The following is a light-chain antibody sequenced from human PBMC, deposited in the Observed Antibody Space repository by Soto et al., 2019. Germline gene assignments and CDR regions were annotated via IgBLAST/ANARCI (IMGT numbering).Light chain of an antibody. CDR3: QGLNDYPIT. Sequence: DIQLTQSPSFLSASVGDRVTITCRASQGISSYLAWYQQKPGKAPKFLIYAASTLQSGVPSRFSGSGSGTEVTITISSLQPEDFATYYCQGLNDYPITFGQGTRLEIK. CDR2: AAS. CDR1: QGISSY. V-gene: IGKV1-9*01. J-gene: IGKJ5*01.